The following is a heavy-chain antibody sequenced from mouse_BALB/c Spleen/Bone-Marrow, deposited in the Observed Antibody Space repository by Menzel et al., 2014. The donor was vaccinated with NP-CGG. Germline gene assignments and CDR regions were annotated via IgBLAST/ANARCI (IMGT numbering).Heavy chain of an antibody. D-gene: IGHD2-4*01. J-gene: IGHJ2*01. CDR2: IHPSDSET. CDR1: GYSFTSYW. V-gene: IGHV1-74*01. CDR3: ASRGSTMIPDY. Sequence: VKLVESGAELVRPGASVKLSCKASGYSFTSYWMNWVKQRPGQGLEWIGMIHPSDSETRLNQKFKDKATLTVDKSSSTAYMQLSSPTSEDSAVYYCASRGSTMIPDYWGQGTTLTVSS.